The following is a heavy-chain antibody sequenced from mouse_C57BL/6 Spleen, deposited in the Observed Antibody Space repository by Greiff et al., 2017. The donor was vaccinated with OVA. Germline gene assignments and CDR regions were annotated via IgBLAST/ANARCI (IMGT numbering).Heavy chain of an antibody. CDR3: ARSCDYDDALDY. CDR1: GYSITSGYY. Sequence: EVQLQQSGPGLVKPSQSLSLTCSVTGYSITSGYYWYWIRQFPGNKLEWMGYISYDGSNNYNPSLKNRISITRDTSKYQFFLKLNSVTTEDTATYYCARSCDYDDALDYWGQGTTLTVSS. V-gene: IGHV3-6*01. D-gene: IGHD2-4*01. J-gene: IGHJ2*01. CDR2: ISYDGSN.